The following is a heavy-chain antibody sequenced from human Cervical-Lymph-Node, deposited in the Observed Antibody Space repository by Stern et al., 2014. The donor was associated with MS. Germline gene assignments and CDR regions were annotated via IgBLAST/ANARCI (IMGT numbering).Heavy chain of an antibody. Sequence: VQLVESGSELKKPGASVNVSCRTSGYSFTTYGLNWVRQAPGQGLEWMGWINTDTGNPTYAQGLTGRFVFSLDTSVDTAYLQIRNLETEDTAVYYCARLLLGAIRCGMDVWGQGTAVTVSS. CDR2: INTDTGNP. CDR1: GYSFTTYG. J-gene: IGHJ6*02. CDR3: ARLLLGAIRCGMDV. V-gene: IGHV7-4-1*02. D-gene: IGHD4/OR15-4a*01.